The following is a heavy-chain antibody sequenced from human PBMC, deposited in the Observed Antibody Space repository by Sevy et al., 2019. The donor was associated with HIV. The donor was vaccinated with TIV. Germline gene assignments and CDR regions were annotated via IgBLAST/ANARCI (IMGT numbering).Heavy chain of an antibody. CDR3: AKSIAVAGAHYYYYGMDV. CDR1: GFTFSSYA. CDR2: ISGSGGST. D-gene: IGHD6-19*01. V-gene: IGHV3-23*01. J-gene: IGHJ6*02. Sequence: GGSLRLSCAASGFTFSSYAMSWVRQAPGKGLEWVSAISGSGGSTYYADIMKGRFTISRDNSKNALYLQMNSLRAEDTAVYYCAKSIAVAGAHYYYYGMDVWGQGTTVTVSS.